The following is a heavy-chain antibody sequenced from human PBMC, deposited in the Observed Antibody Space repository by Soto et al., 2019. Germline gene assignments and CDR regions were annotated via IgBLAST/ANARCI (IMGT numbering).Heavy chain of an antibody. CDR3: SRLRTVGESKFFDY. V-gene: IGHV3-15*07. Sequence: GGSLRLSCVASGFTFNNAWMNWVRQAPGKGLEWVGRIKSKSDGETTAYAAPVKGRFTISRDDSKNLLYLQMDGLKTEDTALYFCSRLRTVGESKFFDYWGQGALVTVSS. CDR2: IKSKSDGETT. J-gene: IGHJ4*02. CDR1: GFTFNNAW. D-gene: IGHD4-17*01.